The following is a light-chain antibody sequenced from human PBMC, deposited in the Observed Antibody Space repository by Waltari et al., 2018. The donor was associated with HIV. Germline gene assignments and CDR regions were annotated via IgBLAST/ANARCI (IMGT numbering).Light chain of an antibody. Sequence: SYELTQPLLVSVALGQTARITCGGKNIGYKSVHWYQQKTGQAPVLVIYSDKYRPSGIPERFSGSKSGNSATLTITGAHAGDEADYYCQVWDTSTVFGGGTKLTVL. J-gene: IGLJ2*01. V-gene: IGLV3-9*02. CDR2: SDK. CDR1: NIGYKS. CDR3: QVWDTSTV.